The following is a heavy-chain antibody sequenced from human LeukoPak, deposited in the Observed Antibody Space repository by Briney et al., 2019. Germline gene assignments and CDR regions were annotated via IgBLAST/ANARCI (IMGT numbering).Heavy chain of an antibody. J-gene: IGHJ4*02. CDR1: GNTYTDLS. D-gene: IGHD4-11*01. Sequence: GASVEASGNVSGNTYTDLSLNWGRQAAGKERECMGGFDSEDVETNYAQKLQGRVTMTEDTSKETAYMELTSLRPEDTAVYYCATDSYRGRQFDYWGQGTLVTVSS. V-gene: IGHV1-24*01. CDR2: FDSEDVET. CDR3: ATDSYRGRQFDY.